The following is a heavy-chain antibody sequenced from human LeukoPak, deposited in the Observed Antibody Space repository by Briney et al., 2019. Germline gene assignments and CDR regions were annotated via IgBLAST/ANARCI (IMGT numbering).Heavy chain of an antibody. CDR2: ICYSGNT. CDR3: ARYAYGSGPFDY. CDR1: GGSISSYY. J-gene: IGHJ4*02. Sequence: SETLSLTCTVSGGSISSYYWSWIRQPPGKGLEWIGYICYSGNTNYNPSLKSRVTISVDTSKNQFSLQLNSVTAADTAVYYCARYAYGSGPFDYWGQGTLITVSS. D-gene: IGHD6-19*01. V-gene: IGHV4-59*01.